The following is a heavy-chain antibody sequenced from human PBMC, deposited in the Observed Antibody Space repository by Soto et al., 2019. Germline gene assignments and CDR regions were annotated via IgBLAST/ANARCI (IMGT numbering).Heavy chain of an antibody. CDR2: IYYSGST. CDR1: GGSISSYY. CDR3: ARRQRGYCSSTSCYGPGGYYYYYYMDV. J-gene: IGHJ6*03. V-gene: IGHV4-59*08. Sequence: SETLSLTCTVSGGSISSYYWSWIRQPPGKGLEWIGYIYYSGSTNYNPSLKSRVTISVDTSKNQFSLKLSSVTAADTAVYYCARRQRGYCSSTSCYGPGGYYYYYYMDVWGKGTTVTVSS. D-gene: IGHD2-2*01.